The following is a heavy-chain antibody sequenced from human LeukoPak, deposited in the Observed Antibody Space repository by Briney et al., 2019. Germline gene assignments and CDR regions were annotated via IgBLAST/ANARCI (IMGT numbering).Heavy chain of an antibody. J-gene: IGHJ4*02. CDR3: ATTYSYSSGGYDY. CDR1: GGSISSSRYH. V-gene: IGHV4-39*01. CDR2: IYYSGTT. Sequence: SETLSLTCTVSGGSISSSRYHWAWIRQPPGKGPQWIGGIYYSGTTFYNPSLKSRSPISVATSKNQFSLTVSAVTAADSTAYYCATTYSYSSGGYDYWGQGTLVTVSS. D-gene: IGHD5-18*01.